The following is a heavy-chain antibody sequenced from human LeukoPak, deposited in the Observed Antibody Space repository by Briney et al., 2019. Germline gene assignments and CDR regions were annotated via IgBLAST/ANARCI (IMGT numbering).Heavy chain of an antibody. CDR1: GFTFNTAW. CDR2: IKSETDGWTT. V-gene: IGHV3-15*01. D-gene: IGHD3-16*01. Sequence: GGSLRLSCAVSGFTFNTAWMAWVRQAPGKGLEYVGRIKSETDGWTTYYAAPVKGRFTISRDDSKNTLYLQMDGLKIEDTALYYCTADLRLWGQGTLVTVSS. CDR3: TADLRL. J-gene: IGHJ1*01.